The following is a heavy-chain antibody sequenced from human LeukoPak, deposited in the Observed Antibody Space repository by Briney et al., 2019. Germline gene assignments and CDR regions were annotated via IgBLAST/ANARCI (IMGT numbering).Heavy chain of an antibody. CDR2: IRYDGSNK. Sequence: GGSLRLSCAASGFTFSSYGMHWVRQAPGKGLEWVAFIRYDGSNKYYADSVKGRFTISRDNSKNTLYLQMNSLRAEDTAVYYCVRDTELVAAFDYWGQGTLVTVSS. CDR1: GFTFSSYG. D-gene: IGHD2-15*01. CDR3: VRDTELVAAFDY. V-gene: IGHV3-30*02. J-gene: IGHJ4*02.